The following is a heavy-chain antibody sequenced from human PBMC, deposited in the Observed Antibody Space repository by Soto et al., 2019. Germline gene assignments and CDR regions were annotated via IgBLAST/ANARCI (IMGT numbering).Heavy chain of an antibody. CDR1: GFSFSSYV. CDR2: MSGSGGST. D-gene: IGHD6-13*01. J-gene: IGHJ4*02. Sequence: EVQLLESGGGLVQPGGSLRLSCAASGFSFSSYVMSWVRQAPGKGLEWVSAMSGSGGSTYYPDSVKGRFTISRDNSENTLYLQMHSLRAEDTAVCYCAKASGSSWPYYFDSWGQGTLVTVSS. CDR3: AKASGSSWPYYFDS. V-gene: IGHV3-23*01.